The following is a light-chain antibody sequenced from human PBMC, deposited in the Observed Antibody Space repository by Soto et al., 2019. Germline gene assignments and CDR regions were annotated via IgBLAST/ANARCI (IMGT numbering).Light chain of an antibody. Sequence: IVMTQSPVTLSVSPGEGATLSCRASQNIGNKLAWYQQKPGQAPRLLIYDVSTRATGVPARFSGSGSGPDFTLTISRLLSEDFAFDYCQQYYKWRTVGQGANVEIK. V-gene: IGKV3-15*01. CDR2: DVS. CDR1: QNIGNK. J-gene: IGKJ1*01. CDR3: QQYYKWRT.